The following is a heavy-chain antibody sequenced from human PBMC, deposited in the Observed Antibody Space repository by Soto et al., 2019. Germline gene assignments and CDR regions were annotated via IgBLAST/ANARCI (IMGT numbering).Heavy chain of an antibody. V-gene: IGHV1-3*01. J-gene: IGHJ4*02. CDR2: INAGNGNT. D-gene: IGHD1-1*01. CDR3: ARSGWNSLTTLNWKLRY. Sequence: GASVKVSCKASGYTFTSYAMHWVRQAPGQRLEWMGWINAGNGNTKYSQKFQGRVTITRDTSASTAYMELSSLRSEDTAVYYCARSGWNSLTTLNWKLRYWGQGNLVTVSS. CDR1: GYTFTSYA.